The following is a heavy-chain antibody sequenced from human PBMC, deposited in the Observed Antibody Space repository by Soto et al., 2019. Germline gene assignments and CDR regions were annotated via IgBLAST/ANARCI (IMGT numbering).Heavy chain of an antibody. CDR1: GGSISSGGYY. CDR2: IYYSGST. J-gene: IGHJ6*03. Sequence: SETLSLTCTVSGGSISSGGYYWSWTRQHPWKGLEWIGYIYYSGSTYYNPSLKSRVTISVDTSKNQFSLKLSSVTAADTAVYYCARALRPAIPYYYYYMDVWGKGTTVTVSS. V-gene: IGHV4-31*03. D-gene: IGHD2-2*01. CDR3: ARALRPAIPYYYYYMDV.